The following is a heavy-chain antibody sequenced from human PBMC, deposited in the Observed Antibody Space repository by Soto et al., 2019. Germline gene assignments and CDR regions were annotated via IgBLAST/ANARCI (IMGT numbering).Heavy chain of an antibody. CDR1: GFTFSSYG. CDR3: AKENRALGYCSGGSCPPGAFDI. J-gene: IGHJ3*02. Sequence: GGSLRLSCAASGFTFSSYGMHWVRQAPGKGLEWVAVISYDGSNKYYADSVKGRFTISRDNSKNTLYLQMNSLRAEDTAVYYCAKENRALGYCSGGSCPPGAFDIWGQGTMVTVSS. D-gene: IGHD2-15*01. CDR2: ISYDGSNK. V-gene: IGHV3-30*18.